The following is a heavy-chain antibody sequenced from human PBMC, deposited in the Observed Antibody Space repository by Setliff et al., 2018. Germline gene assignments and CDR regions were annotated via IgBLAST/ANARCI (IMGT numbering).Heavy chain of an antibody. CDR2: ISYSGTP. CDR1: DDSFTSSRYY. Sequence: SETLSLTCTVSDDSFTSSRYYWGWIRQAPGSGLEWIGSISYSGTPYYNASVESRVTISIDTSRNQFSLELRSVTVADTATYYCARSLSSGSYWNSRPFYSDYWGQGTLVTVSS. J-gene: IGHJ4*02. V-gene: IGHV4-39*01. CDR3: ARSLSSGSYWNSRPFYSDY. D-gene: IGHD3-10*01.